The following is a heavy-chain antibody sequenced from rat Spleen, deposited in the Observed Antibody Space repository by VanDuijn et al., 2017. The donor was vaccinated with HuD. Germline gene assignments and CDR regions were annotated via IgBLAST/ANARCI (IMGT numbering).Heavy chain of an antibody. CDR1: GFSLTDDR. CDR2: RWSGGGT. D-gene: IGHD1-9*01. CDR3: TREGLRVYD. J-gene: IGHJ2*01. Sequence: EVQLKESGPGLVQHSQTLSLTCTVYGFSLTDDRVHWVRQPPGKGLEWMGIRWSGGGTAYNSTLKSRLSISRDTSKSQVFLKMNSLQTEDSAIYYCTREGLRVYDWGQGVLVTVSS. V-gene: IGHV2S63*01.